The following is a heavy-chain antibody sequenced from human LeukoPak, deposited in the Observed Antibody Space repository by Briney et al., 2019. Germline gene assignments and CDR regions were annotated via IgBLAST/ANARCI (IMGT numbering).Heavy chain of an antibody. Sequence: PSETLSLTCTVSGGSISSYYWSWIRQPAGKGLEWIGRIYTSGSTNYNPSLKSRVTMSVDTSKNQFSLKLTSVTAADTAVYYCARIRRHNYDWYADDSWGQGALVTVSS. CDR1: GGSISSYY. CDR3: ARIRRHNYDWYADDS. CDR2: IYTSGST. J-gene: IGHJ4*02. V-gene: IGHV4-4*07. D-gene: IGHD3-9*01.